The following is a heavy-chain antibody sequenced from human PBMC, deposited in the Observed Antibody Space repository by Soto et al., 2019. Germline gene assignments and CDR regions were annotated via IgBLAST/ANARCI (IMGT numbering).Heavy chain of an antibody. CDR1: GYSINSGYW. J-gene: IGHJ5*02. CDR3: VRGVGGTSWFDH. Sequence: PSETLSLTCPVSGYSINSGYWWGWIRQPLGKGLEWIGSISHSGSTNYNPSLKSRVFISADTSKNQFYLKLNSVTAADTSVYYCVRGVGGTSWFDHWGQGTLVTVSS. V-gene: IGHV4-38-2*01. D-gene: IGHD1-26*01. CDR2: ISHSGST.